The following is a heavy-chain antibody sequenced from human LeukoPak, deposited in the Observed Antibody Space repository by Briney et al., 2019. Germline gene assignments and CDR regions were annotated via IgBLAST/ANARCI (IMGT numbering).Heavy chain of an antibody. J-gene: IGHJ6*02. D-gene: IGHD3-3*01. Sequence: AGGSLRLSCAASGFTFSSYGMHWVRQAPGKGLEWVANIKQDGSEKYYVDSVKGRFTISRDNAKNSLYLQMNSLRAEDTAVYYCARAYYDFWSGYLTYYYGMDVWGQGTTATVSS. V-gene: IGHV3-7*01. CDR2: IKQDGSEK. CDR3: ARAYYDFWSGYLTYYYGMDV. CDR1: GFTFSSYG.